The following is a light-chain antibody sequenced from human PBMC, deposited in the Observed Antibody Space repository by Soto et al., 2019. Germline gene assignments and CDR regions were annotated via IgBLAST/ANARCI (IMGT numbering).Light chain of an antibody. Sequence: QSALTQPRSVSGSPGQSVTISCTGTSSDVGNYNYVSWYQQHPGKAPKLIIYDVTKRPSGVPNRFSGSKSGNTASLTISGLQADDESDYYCCSYAGRYIGVFGGGTKVTVL. CDR1: SSDVGNYNY. J-gene: IGLJ3*02. V-gene: IGLV2-11*01. CDR3: CSYAGRYIGV. CDR2: DVT.